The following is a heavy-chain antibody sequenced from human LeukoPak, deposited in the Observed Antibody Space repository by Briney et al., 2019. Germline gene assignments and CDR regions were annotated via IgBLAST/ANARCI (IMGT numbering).Heavy chain of an antibody. J-gene: IGHJ5*02. D-gene: IGHD1-26*01. CDR2: IYYSGST. CDR3: ARDHGGSHSFDP. CDR1: GGSISSGGYY. V-gene: IGHV4-31*03. Sequence: SQTLSLTCTVSGGSISSGGYYWSWIRQHPGKGLEWIGYIYYSGSTYYNPSLKSRVTISVDTSKNQFSLKLSSVTAADTAVYYCARDHGGSHSFDPWGQGTLVTVSS.